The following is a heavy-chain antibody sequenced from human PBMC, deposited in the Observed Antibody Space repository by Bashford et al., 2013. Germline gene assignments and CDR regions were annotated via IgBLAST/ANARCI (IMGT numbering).Heavy chain of an antibody. CDR2: MNPNSGNT. D-gene: IGHD4-17*01. V-gene: IGHV1-8*01. CDR3: ARGVWTSGDYLLDY. Sequence: ASVKVSCKASGYTFTSYDINWVRQATGQGLEWMGWMNPNSGNTGYAQKFQGRVTMTRNTSISTAYMELSSLRSEDTAVYYCARGVWTSGDYLLDYWGQGTLVTVSS. CDR1: GYTFTSYD. J-gene: IGHJ4*02.